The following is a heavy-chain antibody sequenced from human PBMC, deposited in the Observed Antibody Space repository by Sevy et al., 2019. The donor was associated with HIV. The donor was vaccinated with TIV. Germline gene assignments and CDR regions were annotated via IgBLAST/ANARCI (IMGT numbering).Heavy chain of an antibody. J-gene: IGHJ6*02. Sequence: GGSLRLSCAASGFTFSSYAMHWVRQAPGKGLEWVAVISYDGSNKYYADSVKGRFTISRDNSKNTLYLQMNSLRAEDTAVYYCARAQHCSSTSCYKYYYYGMDVWGQGTTVTVSS. V-gene: IGHV3-30-3*01. D-gene: IGHD2-2*02. CDR1: GFTFSSYA. CDR3: ARAQHCSSTSCYKYYYYGMDV. CDR2: ISYDGSNK.